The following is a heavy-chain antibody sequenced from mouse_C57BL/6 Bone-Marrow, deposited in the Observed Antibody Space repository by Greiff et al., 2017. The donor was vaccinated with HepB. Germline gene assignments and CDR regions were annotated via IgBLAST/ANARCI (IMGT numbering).Heavy chain of an antibody. CDR1: GYSITSGYY. J-gene: IGHJ4*01. D-gene: IGHD4-1*01. CDR3: ATHWAMDY. Sequence: DVKLQESGPGLVKPSQSLSLTCSVTGYSITSGYYWNWIRQFPGNKLEWMGYISYDGSNNYNPSLKNRISITRDTSKNQFFLKLNSVTTEDTATYYCATHWAMDYWGQGTSVTVSS. CDR2: ISYDGSN. V-gene: IGHV3-6*01.